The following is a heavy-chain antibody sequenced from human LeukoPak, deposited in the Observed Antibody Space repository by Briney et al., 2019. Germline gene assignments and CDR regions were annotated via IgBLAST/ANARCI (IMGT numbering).Heavy chain of an antibody. J-gene: IGHJ4*02. CDR3: ARDLGFGVGLDY. V-gene: IGHV3-30-3*01. Sequence: GRSLRLSCAASGSTFSSYAMHWVRQAPGKGLEWVAVISYDGSNKYYADSVKGRFTISRDNSKNTLYLQMNSLRAEDTAVYYCARDLGFGVGLDYWGQGTLVTVSS. CDR1: GSTFSSYA. D-gene: IGHD3-10*01. CDR2: ISYDGSNK.